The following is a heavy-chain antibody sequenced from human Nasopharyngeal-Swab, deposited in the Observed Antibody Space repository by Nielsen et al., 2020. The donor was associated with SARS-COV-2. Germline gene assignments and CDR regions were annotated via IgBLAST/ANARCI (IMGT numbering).Heavy chain of an antibody. CDR1: GYTLTELS. CDR2: FDPEDGET. V-gene: IGHV1-24*01. Sequence: ASVKVSCKVSGYTLTELSMHWVRQAPGKGLEWMGGFDPEDGETIYAQKFQGRVTMTEDTSTDTAYMELSSLRSEDTAVHYCATSNVVVPVSWFDPWGQGTLVTVSS. J-gene: IGHJ5*02. D-gene: IGHD2-2*01. CDR3: ATSNVVVPVSWFDP.